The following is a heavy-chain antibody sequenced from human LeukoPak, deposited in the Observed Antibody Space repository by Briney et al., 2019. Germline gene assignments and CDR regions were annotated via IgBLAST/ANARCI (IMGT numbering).Heavy chain of an antibody. J-gene: IGHJ4*02. V-gene: IGHV3-23*01. CDR2: ISGSGGST. CDR1: GFTFSRYA. CDR3: AKGPGFRLDY. D-gene: IGHD3-9*01. Sequence: PGGSLRLFCAASGFTFSRYAMSWVRQAPGKGLEWVSAISGSGGSTYYADSVKGRFTISRDNSKNTLYLQMNCLRAEDTAVYYCAKGPGFRLDYWGQGTLVTVSS.